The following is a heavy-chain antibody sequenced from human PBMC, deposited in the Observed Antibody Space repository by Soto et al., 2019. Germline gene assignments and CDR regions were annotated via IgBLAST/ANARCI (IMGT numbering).Heavy chain of an antibody. Sequence: SGTLSLTCTVSCGSISSGGYYWSWIRQHPGKGLEWIGYIYYSGSTYYNPSLKSRVTISVDTSKNQFSLKLSSVTAADTAVYYCARVCGGDCHNGMDVWGQGTTVTVAS. J-gene: IGHJ6*02. V-gene: IGHV4-31*03. CDR1: CGSISSGGYY. CDR3: ARVCGGDCHNGMDV. D-gene: IGHD2-21*02. CDR2: IYYSGST.